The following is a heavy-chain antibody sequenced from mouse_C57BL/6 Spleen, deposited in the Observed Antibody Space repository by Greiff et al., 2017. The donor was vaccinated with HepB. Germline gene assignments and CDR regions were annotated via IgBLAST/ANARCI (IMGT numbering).Heavy chain of an antibody. Sequence: EVKLKESGAGLVKPGGSLKLSCAASGFTFTDYGMHWVRQAPEKGLEWVGYISSGSSTIYYADTVKGRFTISRDNAKNTLFLQMTSLRSEDSAMYYCARGGLRWAMDDWGQGTSVTVSS. CDR2: ISSGSSTI. CDR1: GFTFTDYG. D-gene: IGHD1-1*01. V-gene: IGHV5-17*01. CDR3: ARGGLRWAMDD. J-gene: IGHJ4*01.